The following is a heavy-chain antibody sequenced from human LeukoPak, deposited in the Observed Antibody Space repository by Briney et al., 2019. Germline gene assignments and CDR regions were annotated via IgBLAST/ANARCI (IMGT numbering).Heavy chain of an antibody. V-gene: IGHV3-23*01. CDR1: GFTFSSYA. D-gene: IGHD3-16*01. Sequence: GGSLRLSCAASGFTFSSYAMSRVRQAPGKGLEWVSAISGSGGITYYADSVKGRFTISRDNAKNSQYLQMNSLRVEDTAVYYCATKGGDYWGQGTLVTVSS. CDR3: ATKGGDY. J-gene: IGHJ4*02. CDR2: ISGSGGIT.